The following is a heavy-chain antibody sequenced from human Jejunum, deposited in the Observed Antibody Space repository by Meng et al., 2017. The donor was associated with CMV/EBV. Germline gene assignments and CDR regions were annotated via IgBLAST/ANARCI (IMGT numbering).Heavy chain of an antibody. V-gene: IGHV3-30*04. D-gene: IGHD2-2*01. Sequence: CAASGFSFSSYARHWVRQDPGKGLEWVAVISYDGRHKHYADSVKGRFTISRDDSKNTLYLQMNSLRAEDTAAYYCARAGSASWSPDSWGQGTLVTVSS. CDR3: ARAGSASWSPDS. J-gene: IGHJ5*01. CDR2: ISYDGRHK. CDR1: GFSFSSYA.